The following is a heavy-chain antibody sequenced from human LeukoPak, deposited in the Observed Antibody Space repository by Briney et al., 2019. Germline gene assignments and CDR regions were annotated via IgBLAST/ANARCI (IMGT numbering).Heavy chain of an antibody. V-gene: IGHV3-23*01. CDR1: GFTFSSYA. J-gene: IGHJ5*02. D-gene: IGHD1-1*01. Sequence: PGGSLRLSCAASGFTFSSYAMSWVRQAPGKGLEWVSAISGSGGSTYYVDSVKGRFTISRDNSKNTLYLQTNSLRAEDTAVYYCAKRWNGLFDPWGQGTLVTVSS. CDR2: ISGSGGST. CDR3: AKRWNGLFDP.